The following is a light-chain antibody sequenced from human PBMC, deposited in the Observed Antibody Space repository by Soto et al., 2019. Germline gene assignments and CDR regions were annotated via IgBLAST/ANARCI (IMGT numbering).Light chain of an antibody. J-gene: IGKJ5*01. Sequence: EIVLTQSPATLSLSPGERATLSCRASQRVSRHLAWYQQKPGQAPRLLIYDASTRATGIPARFSGSGSGTDFTLTISSQAPEDFAVYYCQQRTKWPITFGQGTRLEIK. V-gene: IGKV3-11*01. CDR2: DAS. CDR3: QQRTKWPIT. CDR1: QRVSRH.